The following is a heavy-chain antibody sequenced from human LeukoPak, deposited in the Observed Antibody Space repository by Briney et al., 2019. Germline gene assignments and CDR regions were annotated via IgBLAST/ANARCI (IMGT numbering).Heavy chain of an antibody. CDR2: ISYDGRNQ. J-gene: IGHJ4*02. CDR3: AKDLENYDSSGYYFGPDY. CDR1: GFSFTTYG. D-gene: IGHD3-22*01. V-gene: IGHV3-30*18. Sequence: PGGSLRLSCAASGFSFTTYGMHWVRQAPLKGLEWLAAISYDGRNQNYADSVKGRFTIFRDNSQNTLYLQMNSLRAEDTAVYYCAKDLENYDSSGYYFGPDYWGQGTLVTVSS.